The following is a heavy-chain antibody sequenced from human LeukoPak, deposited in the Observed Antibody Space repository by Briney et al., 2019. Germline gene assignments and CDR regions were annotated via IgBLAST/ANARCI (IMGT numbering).Heavy chain of an antibody. D-gene: IGHD7-27*01. J-gene: IGHJ3*02. V-gene: IGHV3-74*01. CDR2: INPDGRST. CDR1: GFTFSSYW. CDR3: ARGTPGLTGPLDAFDI. Sequence: GGSLRLSCAASGFTFSSYWMHWVRQAPGKGLVWVSRINPDGRSTSYGDSVKGRFTISRDNAKNTVYLQMDSLRAEDTAVYSCARGTPGLTGPLDAFDIWGQGTMVTVSS.